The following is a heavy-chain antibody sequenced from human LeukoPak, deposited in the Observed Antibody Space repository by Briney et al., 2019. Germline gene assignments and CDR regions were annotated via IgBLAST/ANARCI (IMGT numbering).Heavy chain of an antibody. D-gene: IGHD3-10*01. Sequence: SETLSLTCTVSGGSISNGDYSWGWIRQAPGKGLEYIGYIYYKGNTYYNPSLKSRLTISVSTSKNQFSLKLSSVTAADTAVYYCARQGGITMRDWVDPWGQGTLVTVSS. J-gene: IGHJ5*02. CDR3: ARQGGITMRDWVDP. CDR1: GGSISNGDYS. CDR2: IYYKGNT. V-gene: IGHV4-30-4*08.